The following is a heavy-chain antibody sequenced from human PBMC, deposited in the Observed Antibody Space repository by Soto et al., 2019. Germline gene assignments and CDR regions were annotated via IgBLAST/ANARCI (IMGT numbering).Heavy chain of an antibody. J-gene: IGHJ4*02. CDR2: IKPAIGSA. CDR1: GDIFTTYA. CDR3: ARGLLVGHETVDY. V-gene: IGHV1-69*01. D-gene: IGHD1-26*01. Sequence: QVQVVQSGAEVKEPGSSVKVSCKASGDIFTTYAINWVRQAPGQGLVWMGGIKPAIGSANYAPTFQGRLTITADDLTATAYMDLTSLTSEDTAVYCCARGLLVGHETVDYWGQGTLVTVSS.